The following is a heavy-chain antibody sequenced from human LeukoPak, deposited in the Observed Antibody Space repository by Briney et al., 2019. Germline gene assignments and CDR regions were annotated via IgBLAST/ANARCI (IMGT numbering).Heavy chain of an antibody. D-gene: IGHD2-15*01. CDR3: ARPYCSGNSCYSPPDY. CDR1: GFTFSKYW. J-gene: IGHJ4*02. Sequence: GGSLRLSCAASGFTFSKYWMSCLRQAPGKGLEWVAKIKQDGSEKDYVASVKGRFTISRDNAQNSLYLQMKSLRAEDTAVYYCARPYCSGNSCYSPPDYWGQGTLVTVSS. CDR2: IKQDGSEK. V-gene: IGHV3-7*01.